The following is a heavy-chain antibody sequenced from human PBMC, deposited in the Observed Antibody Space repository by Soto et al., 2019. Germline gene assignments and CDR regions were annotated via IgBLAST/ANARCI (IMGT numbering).Heavy chain of an antibody. D-gene: IGHD5-18*01. CDR3: ARVGGYRYGYQPGLIDY. J-gene: IGHJ4*02. Sequence: QVQLQESGPGLVKPSQTLSLTCTVSGGSISSGGYYWSWIRQHPGKGLEWIGYIYYSGSTYYNPXLKSRVTISVXXSXNXXSLKLSSVTAADTAVYYCARVGGYRYGYQPGLIDYWGQGTLVTVSS. CDR1: GGSISSGGYY. V-gene: IGHV4-31*03. CDR2: IYYSGST.